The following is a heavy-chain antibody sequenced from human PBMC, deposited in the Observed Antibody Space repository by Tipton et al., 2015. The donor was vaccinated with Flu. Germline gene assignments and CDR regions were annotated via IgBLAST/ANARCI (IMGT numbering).Heavy chain of an antibody. CDR1: GGSFSGYY. J-gene: IGHJ4*02. V-gene: IGHV4-34*01. Sequence: TLSLTCAVYGGSFSGYYWSWIRQPPGKGLEWIGEINHSGSTNYNPSLKSRVTISVDTSKNQFSLKLSSVTAADTAVYYCARDYSNSFFDYWGQGTLVTVSS. D-gene: IGHD4-11*01. CDR3: ARDYSNSFFDY. CDR2: INHSGST.